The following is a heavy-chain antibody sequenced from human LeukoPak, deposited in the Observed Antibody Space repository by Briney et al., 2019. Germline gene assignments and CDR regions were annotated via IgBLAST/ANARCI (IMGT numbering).Heavy chain of an antibody. J-gene: IGHJ6*03. CDR3: ARDSATSGYYYMDV. Sequence: ASVKVSCKASGYTFTGYYMRWVRQAPGQGLEWMGRIDPNSGGTNYAEKFQGRVTMTRDTSISTAYMELSRLRSDDTAVYYCARDSATSGYYYMDVWGKGTTVTVSS. CDR2: IDPNSGGT. CDR1: GYTFTGYY. D-gene: IGHD1-26*01. V-gene: IGHV1-2*06.